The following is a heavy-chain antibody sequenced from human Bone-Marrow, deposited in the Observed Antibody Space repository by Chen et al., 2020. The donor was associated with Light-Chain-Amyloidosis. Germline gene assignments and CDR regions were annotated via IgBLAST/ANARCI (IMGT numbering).Heavy chain of an antibody. D-gene: IGHD5-12*01. V-gene: IGHV5-51*01. CDR2: IYPDDSDA. CDR1: GNTLPNYW. Sequence: EVQLEQSGPEVKKPGESMKISCKGSGNTLPNYWIGWVRQMPRKGLEWMGVIYPDDSDARYSPSFEGQVTISADKSITTAYLQWRSLKASDTAMYYCARRRDGYNFDYWGQGTLVTVSS. CDR3: ARRRDGYNFDY. J-gene: IGHJ4*02.